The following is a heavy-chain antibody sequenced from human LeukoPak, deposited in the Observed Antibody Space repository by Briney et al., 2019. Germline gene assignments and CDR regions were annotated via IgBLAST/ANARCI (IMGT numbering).Heavy chain of an antibody. J-gene: IGHJ4*02. V-gene: IGHV3-66*01. D-gene: IGHD2-15*01. Sequence: GGSLRLSCAASGFTVSSNYMSWVRQAPGKGLEWVSVIYSGGSTYYADSVKGRFTISRDNSKNTLYLQMNSLRAEDTAVYYCASAGPRTDCSGGSCYSCWGQGTLVTVSS. CDR1: GFTVSSNY. CDR3: ASAGPRTDCSGGSCYSC. CDR2: IYSGGST.